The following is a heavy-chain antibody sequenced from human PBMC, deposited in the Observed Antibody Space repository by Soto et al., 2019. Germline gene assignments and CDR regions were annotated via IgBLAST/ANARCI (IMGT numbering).Heavy chain of an antibody. CDR3: AMNAISLDV. CDR2: ISYDGST. V-gene: IGHV3-30*03. CDR1: GFTFSNYG. Sequence: GGSLRLSCAASGFTFSNYGMHWVRQAPDRGLEWVAFISYDGSTHFAGSVRGRFTVSRDNSKNTVYLQMNSLRVDDTGVYYCAMNAISLDVRGQGTTVTVSS. D-gene: IGHD3-9*01. J-gene: IGHJ6*02.